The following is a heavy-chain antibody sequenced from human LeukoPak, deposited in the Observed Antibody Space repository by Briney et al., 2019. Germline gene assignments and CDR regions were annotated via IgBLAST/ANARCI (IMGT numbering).Heavy chain of an antibody. CDR3: ARKTGAGETDY. CDR1: GGSFSGYY. Sequence: PSETLSLTCAVYGGSFSGYYWSWIRQPPGKGLEWIGEINHSGSTNYNPSLKSRVTISVDTSKNQFSLKLSSVTAADTAVYYCARKTGAGETDYWGQGTLVTVSS. J-gene: IGHJ4*02. D-gene: IGHD1-1*01. V-gene: IGHV4-34*01. CDR2: INHSGST.